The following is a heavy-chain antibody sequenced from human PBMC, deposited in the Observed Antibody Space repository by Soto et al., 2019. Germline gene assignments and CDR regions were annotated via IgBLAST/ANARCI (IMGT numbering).Heavy chain of an antibody. CDR2: IKQDGSEK. Sequence: GGSMRLSWAASGFTFSNHCVSWVRLAQGRGLEWVANIKQDGSEKYYVGSVKGRFTISRDNAKNSLYLQMNSLRVEDTAVYHCATVKAEALYYYTSGNSYYFDYWGQGSLVTVSS. CDR1: GFTFSNHC. D-gene: IGHD3-10*01. CDR3: ATVKAEALYYYTSGNSYYFDY. V-gene: IGHV3-7*01. J-gene: IGHJ4*02.